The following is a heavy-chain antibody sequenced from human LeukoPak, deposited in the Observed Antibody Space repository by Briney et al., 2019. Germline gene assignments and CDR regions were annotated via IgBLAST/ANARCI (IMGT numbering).Heavy chain of an antibody. J-gene: IGHJ4*02. CDR3: RGAYYDSGGPEYYFDY. V-gene: IGHV3-73*01. CDR2: IRGKGDSYST. Sequence: GGSLRLSCAASGFTFSGSALHWVRQASGKGLEWAGRIRGKGDSYSTAYAASVKGRFTISRDDSKNTAYLQMNSLKTEDTAVYYCRGAYYDSGGPEYYFDYWGQGTLVTVSS. CDR1: GFTFSGSA. D-gene: IGHD3-22*01.